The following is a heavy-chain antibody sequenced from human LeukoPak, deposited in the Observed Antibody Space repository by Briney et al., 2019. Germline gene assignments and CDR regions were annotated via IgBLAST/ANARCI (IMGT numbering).Heavy chain of an antibody. Sequence: ASVKVSCKASGYTFTGYYIHWVRQAPGQGLEWMGWIYPYSGDANYAQNFQGRVTMTRDTSISTAYMELSSLKSDDTAVYYCARDRNSGSSLDIWGQGTMLT. CDR1: GYTFTGYY. V-gene: IGHV1-2*02. D-gene: IGHD6-6*01. CDR2: IYPYSGDA. CDR3: ARDRNSGSSLDI. J-gene: IGHJ3*02.